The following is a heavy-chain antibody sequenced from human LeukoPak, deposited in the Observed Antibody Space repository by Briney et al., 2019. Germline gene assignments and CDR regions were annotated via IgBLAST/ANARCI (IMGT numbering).Heavy chain of an antibody. D-gene: IGHD3-3*01. V-gene: IGHV1-18*01. J-gene: IGHJ5*02. CDR1: GYTFTSYG. CDR3: ARVTTIRQYNWFDP. Sequence: ASVKVSCKASGYTFTSYGISWVRQAPGQGLEWMGWISAYNGNTNYAQKLQGRVTMTTDTSTSTAYMELRSLRSDDTAVYYCARVTTIRQYNWFDPWGQGTLVTVSS. CDR2: ISAYNGNT.